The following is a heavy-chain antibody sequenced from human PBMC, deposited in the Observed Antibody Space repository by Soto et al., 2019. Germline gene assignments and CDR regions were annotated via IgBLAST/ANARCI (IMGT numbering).Heavy chain of an antibody. CDR2: INPSSGDT. J-gene: IGHJ4*02. D-gene: IGHD2-21*01. CDR3: VRGLRWRDRDF. CDR1: GYTFINFF. Sequence: ASVTVSCKASGYTFINFFIQWVRQAPGQGLEWMGWINPSSGDTQYVEKFQDRVTMTRDASISTAHMELRRLTTDDTAVYYCVRGLRWRDRDFWGQGTTCSVSS. V-gene: IGHV1-2*02.